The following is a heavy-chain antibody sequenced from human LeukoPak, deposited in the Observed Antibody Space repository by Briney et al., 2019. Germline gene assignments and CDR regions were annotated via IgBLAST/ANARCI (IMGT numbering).Heavy chain of an antibody. CDR2: IPATRST. V-gene: IGHV4-4*08. Sequence: SWETLSLTCAVSGGSVKTYYWSWIRQSPERGLQWIGFIPATRSTNTFPSLKSRVTISLDTSTNQFSLSLKSVTAAATAVYYCARHSARGHNYIDFWGRGTRVTVSS. CDR1: GGSVKTYY. CDR3: ARHSARGHNYIDF. D-gene: IGHD5-24*01. J-gene: IGHJ4*02.